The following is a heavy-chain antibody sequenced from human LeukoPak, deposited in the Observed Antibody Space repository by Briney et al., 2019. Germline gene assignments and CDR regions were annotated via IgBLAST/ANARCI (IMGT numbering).Heavy chain of an antibody. CDR2: INPNSGGT. CDR3: ARDRTGVFPEYFQH. J-gene: IGHJ1*01. D-gene: IGHD3-16*01. CDR1: GYTFTGYY. V-gene: IGHV1-2*02. Sequence: ASVKVSCKASGYTFTGYYMHWVRQAPGQGVEWMGWINPNSGGTNYAQKFQGRVTMTRDTSISTAYMELSRLRSDDTAVYYCARDRTGVFPEYFQHWGQGTLVTVSS.